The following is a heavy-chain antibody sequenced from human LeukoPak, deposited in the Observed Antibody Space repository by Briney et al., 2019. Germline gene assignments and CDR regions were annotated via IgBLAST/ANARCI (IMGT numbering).Heavy chain of an antibody. CDR1: GYSISSGYY. D-gene: IGHD6-19*01. CDR2: IYHSGST. Sequence: PSETLSLTCTVSGYSISSGYYCGWIRQAPGKGLEWIGSIYHSGSTYYNPSLKSRVTISVDTSKNQFSLKLSSVTAADTAVYYCARDFGYSSGRPYWYFDLWGRGTLVTVSS. CDR3: ARDFGYSSGRPYWYFDL. V-gene: IGHV4-38-2*02. J-gene: IGHJ2*01.